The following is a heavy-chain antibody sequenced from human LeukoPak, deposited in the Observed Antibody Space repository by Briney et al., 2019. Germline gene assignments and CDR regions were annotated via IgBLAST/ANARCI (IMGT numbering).Heavy chain of an antibody. CDR3: ARGGERYYDSSGYYEFDY. J-gene: IGHJ4*02. D-gene: IGHD3-22*01. Sequence: SETLSLTCTVSGGSITSYSWSWVRQPAGKGLEWIGRIYTSGSTNYNPSLKSRVTMSVDTSKNQFSLKLSSVTAADTAVYYCARGGERYYDSSGYYEFDYWGQGTLVTVSS. CDR2: IYTSGST. CDR1: GGSITSYS. V-gene: IGHV4-4*07.